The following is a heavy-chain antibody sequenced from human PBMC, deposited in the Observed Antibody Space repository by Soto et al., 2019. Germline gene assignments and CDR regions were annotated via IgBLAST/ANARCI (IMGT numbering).Heavy chain of an antibody. CDR1: GFTFSSYS. CDR3: ARGIRVIHRGVDY. V-gene: IGHV3-48*02. Sequence: GGSLRLSCADSGFTFSSYSMNWVRQAPGKGLEWVSYISSSSSTIYYADSVKGRFTISRDNAKNSLYLQMNSLRDEDTAVYYCARGIRVIHRGVDYWGQGTLVTVSS. J-gene: IGHJ4*02. CDR2: ISSSSSTI. D-gene: IGHD3-10*01.